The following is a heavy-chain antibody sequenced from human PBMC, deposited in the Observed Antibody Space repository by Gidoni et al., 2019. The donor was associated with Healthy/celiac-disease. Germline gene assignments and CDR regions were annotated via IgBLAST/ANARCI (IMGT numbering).Heavy chain of an antibody. CDR2: IYYSGST. CDR3: AGVSLGGFRPYSNFDY. CDR1: GCSISSSCYY. J-gene: IGHJ4*02. D-gene: IGHD4-4*01. V-gene: IGHV4-39*07. Sequence: QLQLQESGPGLVKPSETLCLTCTVSGCSISSSCYYWGWIRQPPGKGLEWIGSIYYSGSTYYNPSLKSRVTISVDTSKNQFSLKLSPVTAADTAVYYCAGVSLGGFRPYSNFDYWGQGTLVTVSS.